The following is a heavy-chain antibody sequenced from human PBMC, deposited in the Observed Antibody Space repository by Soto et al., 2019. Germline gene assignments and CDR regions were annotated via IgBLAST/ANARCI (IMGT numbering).Heavy chain of an antibody. J-gene: IGHJ4*02. CDR1: GGSISSSSYY. Sequence: PSETLSLTCTVSGGSISSSSYYWGWIRQPPGKGLEWIGYIYYSGSTNYNPSLKSRVTISVDTSKNQFSLKLSSVTAADTAVYYCARDRRVSGYVDYWGQGTLVTVSS. D-gene: IGHD3-9*01. CDR3: ARDRRVSGYVDY. CDR2: IYYSGST. V-gene: IGHV4-61*01.